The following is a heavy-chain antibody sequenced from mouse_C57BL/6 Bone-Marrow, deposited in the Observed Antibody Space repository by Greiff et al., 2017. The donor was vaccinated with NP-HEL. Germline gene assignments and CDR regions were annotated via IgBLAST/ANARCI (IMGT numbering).Heavy chain of an antibody. J-gene: IGHJ4*01. D-gene: IGHD2-10*01. V-gene: IGHV1-7*01. CDR2: INPSSGYT. Sequence: VQLQQSGAELAKPGASVKLSCKASGYTFTSYWMHWVKQRPGQGLEWIGYINPSSGYTKYNQKFKDKATLTADKSSSPAYMQLSILTYEHSAVYYCARGTYWYAMDYWGQGTSVTVSS. CDR3: ARGTYWYAMDY. CDR1: GYTFTSYW.